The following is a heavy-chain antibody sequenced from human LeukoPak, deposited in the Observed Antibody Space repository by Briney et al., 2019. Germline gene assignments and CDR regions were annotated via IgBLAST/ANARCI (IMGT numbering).Heavy chain of an antibody. Sequence: GGSLRLSCAASGFTFSSYEMNWVRQAPGKGLVWVSYISSSGSTIYYADSVKGRFTISRDNAKNSLYLQMNSLRAEDTAVYYCARDDCSSISCYHNWFDPWGQGTLVTVSS. V-gene: IGHV3-48*03. CDR3: ARDDCSSISCYHNWFDP. J-gene: IGHJ5*02. CDR1: GFTFSSYE. CDR2: ISSSGSTI. D-gene: IGHD2-2*01.